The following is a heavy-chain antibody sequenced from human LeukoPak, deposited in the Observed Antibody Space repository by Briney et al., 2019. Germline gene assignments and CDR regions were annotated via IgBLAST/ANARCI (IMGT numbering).Heavy chain of an antibody. CDR1: GFTFSSYA. CDR2: ISYDGSNK. CDR3: ARGVWGFPLLLWFDP. V-gene: IGHV3-30-3*01. J-gene: IGHJ5*02. D-gene: IGHD3-16*01. Sequence: TGGSLRLSCAASGFTFSSYAMSWVRQAPGKGLEWVAVISYDGSNKYYADSVKGRFTISRDNSKNTLYLQMNSLRAEDTAVYYCARGVWGFPLLLWFDPWGQGTLVTVSS.